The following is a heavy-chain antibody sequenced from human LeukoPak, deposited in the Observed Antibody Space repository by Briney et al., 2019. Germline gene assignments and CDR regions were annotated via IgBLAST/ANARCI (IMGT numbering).Heavy chain of an antibody. CDR2: IYTSGST. CDR3: ARGRVSSSTWYSTYYYYFYMDV. V-gene: IGHV4-61*02. Sequence: SETLSLTCTVSGGSISSGSYYGSWIRQPAGKGLEWIGRIYTSGSTNFNPSLNGRVSISRDTTNNLFSLRLRSVTAADTAVYFCARGRVSSSTWYSTYYYYFYMDVWGKGTTVTVSS. CDR1: GGSISSGSYY. D-gene: IGHD1-1*01. J-gene: IGHJ6*03.